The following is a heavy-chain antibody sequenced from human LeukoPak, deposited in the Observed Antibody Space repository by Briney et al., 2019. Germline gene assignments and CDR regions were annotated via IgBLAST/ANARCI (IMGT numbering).Heavy chain of an antibody. V-gene: IGHV3-9*01. J-gene: IGHJ4*02. Sequence: GGSLRLSCAASGFTFDDYAMHWVRQAPGKGLEWVSGISWNSGSMGYADSVKGRFTISRDNAKNSLYLQMNSLRAEDTALYYCAKDIIKYCGGDCYPDYWGQGTLVTVSS. D-gene: IGHD2-21*02. CDR3: AKDIIKYCGGDCYPDY. CDR1: GFTFDDYA. CDR2: ISWNSGSM.